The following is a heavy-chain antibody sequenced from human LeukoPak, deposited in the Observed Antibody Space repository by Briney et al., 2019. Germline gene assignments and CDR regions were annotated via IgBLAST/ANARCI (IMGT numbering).Heavy chain of an antibody. Sequence: SETLSLTCTVSGGSISSYYWSWVRQPPGKGLEWIGYIYYSGSTNYNPSLKSRVTISVDTSKNQFSLKLSSVTAADTAVYYCARQSSGWTFDYWGQGTLVTVSS. V-gene: IGHV4-59*08. D-gene: IGHD6-19*01. J-gene: IGHJ4*02. CDR1: GGSISSYY. CDR2: IYYSGST. CDR3: ARQSSGWTFDY.